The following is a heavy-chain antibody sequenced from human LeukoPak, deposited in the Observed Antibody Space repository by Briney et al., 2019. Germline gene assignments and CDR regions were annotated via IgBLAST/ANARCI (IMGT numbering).Heavy chain of an antibody. D-gene: IGHD3-22*01. CDR2: INPSGGST. J-gene: IGHJ6*02. V-gene: IGHV1-46*01. CDR1: GYTFTSYY. Sequence: ASVKVSCTASGYTFTSYYMHWVRQAPGQGLEWMGIINPSGGSTSCAQKVQGRVTMTRDTSTSTVYMEMSSLRSEDTAVYYCAREPLVLVITTSLLGMDVWGQGTAVTVSS. CDR3: AREPLVLVITTSLLGMDV.